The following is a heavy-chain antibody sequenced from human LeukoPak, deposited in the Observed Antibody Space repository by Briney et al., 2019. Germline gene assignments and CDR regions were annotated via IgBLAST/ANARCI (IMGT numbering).Heavy chain of an antibody. CDR2: ISTSGST. CDR3: TRGGGIAAGYYYYYMDV. CDR1: GGSINSGSYY. Sequence: PSETLSLTCTVSGGSINSGSYYWSWIRQPAGKGLEWIGRISTSGSTNYNPSLKSRVTMSVDTSKNQFSLMLSSVTAPDTAVYYCTRGGGIAAGYYYYYMDVWGKGTTVTVSS. D-gene: IGHD6-13*01. V-gene: IGHV4-61*02. J-gene: IGHJ6*03.